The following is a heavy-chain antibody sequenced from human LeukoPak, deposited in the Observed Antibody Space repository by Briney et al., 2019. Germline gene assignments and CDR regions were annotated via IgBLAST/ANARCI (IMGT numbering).Heavy chain of an antibody. D-gene: IGHD3-9*01. V-gene: IGHV3-21*01. CDR3: ATFDSYYYYGMDV. Sequence: GGSLRLSCAASGFNFRGYAMSWVRQAPGKGLEWVSSISSSSSYIYYADSVKGRFTISRDNAKNSLYLQMNSLRAEDTAVYYCATFDSYYYYGMDVWGQGTTVTVSS. CDR2: ISSSSSYI. CDR1: GFNFRGYA. J-gene: IGHJ6*02.